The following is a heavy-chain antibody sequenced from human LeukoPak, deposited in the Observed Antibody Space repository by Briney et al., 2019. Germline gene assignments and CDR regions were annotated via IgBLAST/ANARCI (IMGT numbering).Heavy chain of an antibody. V-gene: IGHV3-33*08. CDR1: GFTFSSYA. J-gene: IGHJ4*02. CDR2: IWYDGSKK. Sequence: PGGSLRLSCAASGFTFSSYAMSWVRQAPGKGLEWVTVIWYDGSKKYYADSVRGRFTISRDDSKSTLFLQMNSLGPEDTAVYYCVRDPGVAGYYFDHWGQGTLVTVSS. CDR3: VRDPGVAGYYFDH. D-gene: IGHD6-19*01.